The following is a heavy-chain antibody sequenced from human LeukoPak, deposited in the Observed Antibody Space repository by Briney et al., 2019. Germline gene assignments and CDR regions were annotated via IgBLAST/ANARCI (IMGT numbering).Heavy chain of an antibody. D-gene: IGHD3-3*01. V-gene: IGHV3-23*01. Sequence: GGSLRLSCAASGFTFSSYAMSWVRQAPGKGLEWVSAISGSGGSTYYADSVKGRFTISRDNSKNTLYLQTNSLRAEGTAVYYCAKGITRFLEWPLGYWGQGTLVTVSS. J-gene: IGHJ4*02. CDR2: ISGSGGST. CDR1: GFTFSSYA. CDR3: AKGITRFLEWPLGY.